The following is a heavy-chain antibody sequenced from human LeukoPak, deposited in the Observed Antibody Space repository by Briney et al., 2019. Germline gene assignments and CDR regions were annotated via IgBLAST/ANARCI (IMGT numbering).Heavy chain of an antibody. Sequence: GASVKVSCKASGYTFTGYYMHWVRQAPGQGREWMGWINPNSGGTNYTQKFQGRVTMTRDTSISTAYMELSRLRSDDTAVYYWARGTYGDSFDYWGQGTLVAVSS. CDR3: ARGTYGDSFDY. CDR2: INPNSGGT. J-gene: IGHJ4*02. CDR1: GYTFTGYY. V-gene: IGHV1-2*02. D-gene: IGHD4-17*01.